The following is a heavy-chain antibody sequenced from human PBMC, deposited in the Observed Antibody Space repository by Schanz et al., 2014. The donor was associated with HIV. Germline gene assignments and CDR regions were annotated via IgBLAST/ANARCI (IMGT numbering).Heavy chain of an antibody. CDR3: ATCGYGSDPAYFDN. D-gene: IGHD6-25*01. Sequence: QVQLVESGGGLVKPGGSLRLSCAVSGFIFSDYYMSWIRQAPGKGLEWVSYISSSGRTTYYADSVKGRFTISRDNAKNSLYLQMNSLRVEDTAVYFCATCGYGSDPAYFDNWGQGTQVTVSS. CDR2: ISSSGRTT. V-gene: IGHV3-11*01. J-gene: IGHJ4*02. CDR1: GFIFSDYY.